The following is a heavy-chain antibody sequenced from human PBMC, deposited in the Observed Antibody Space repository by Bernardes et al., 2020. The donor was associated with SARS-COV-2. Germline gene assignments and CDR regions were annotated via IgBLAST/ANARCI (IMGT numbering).Heavy chain of an antibody. CDR3: ARVTYYGSWAENWFDP. V-gene: IGHV3-74*01. J-gene: IGHJ5*02. D-gene: IGHD2-15*01. Sequence: GGSLRLSCAASGFIFSSYWMHWVRQAPGKGLVWVSRINSDGRSTSYADSVKGRFTISRDNAKNTLYLQMNSLRAEDTAVYYCARVTYYGSWAENWFDPWGPGTLGTGSS. CDR2: INSDGRST. CDR1: GFIFSSYW.